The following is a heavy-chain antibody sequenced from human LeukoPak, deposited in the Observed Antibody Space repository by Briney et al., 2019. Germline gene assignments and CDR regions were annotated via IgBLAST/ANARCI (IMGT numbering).Heavy chain of an antibody. Sequence: PGGSLRLSCAASGFTFSSYAMSWVRQAPGKGLEWVSAISGSGGSTYYADSVKGRFTISRDNSKNTLYLQMNSLRAEDTAVYYCANHLSSGWYGEIDYWGQGTLVTVSS. V-gene: IGHV3-23*01. CDR3: ANHLSSGWYGEIDY. J-gene: IGHJ4*02. CDR1: GFTFSSYA. D-gene: IGHD6-19*01. CDR2: ISGSGGST.